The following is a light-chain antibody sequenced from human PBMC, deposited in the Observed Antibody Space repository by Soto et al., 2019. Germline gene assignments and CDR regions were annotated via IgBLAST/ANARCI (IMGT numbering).Light chain of an antibody. CDR1: QSVSGW. V-gene: IGKV1-5*01. J-gene: IGKJ1*01. Sequence: DIQMTQSPSTLSASVGDTVTVTCRASQSVSGWLAWYQQKPGEAPKLLIYDASAWPRGVPSRFSGSGSGTKFTLTIASLQPDDFATYYCQQYENFSGTFGPGTKVEI. CDR3: QQYENFSGT. CDR2: DAS.